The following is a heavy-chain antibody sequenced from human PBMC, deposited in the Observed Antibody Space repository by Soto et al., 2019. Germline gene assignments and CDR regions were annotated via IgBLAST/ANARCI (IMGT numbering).Heavy chain of an antibody. Sequence: QVQLVQSGADVKKPGSSVKVSCKASGGTFSSYAISWVRQAPGQGLEWMGGIIPIFCITNYAQKLQGRVTITADEATSKAYKEQSSLRSEDRAVYYWARDAGGVCTATSDYWGQGTLVTVSS. CDR2: IIPIFCIT. V-gene: IGHV1-69*12. CDR3: ARDAGGVCTATSDY. CDR1: GGTFSSYA. D-gene: IGHD3-16*01. J-gene: IGHJ4*02.